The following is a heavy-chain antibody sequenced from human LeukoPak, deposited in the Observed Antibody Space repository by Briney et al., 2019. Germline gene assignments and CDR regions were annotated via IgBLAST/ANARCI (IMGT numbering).Heavy chain of an antibody. V-gene: IGHV4-39*07. Sequence: SETLSLTCTVSGGSISSSSYYWGWIRQPPGKGLEWIGSNYYSGSTYYNPSLKSRVTISVDTSKNQFSLKLSSVTAADTAVYYCARAYSSSWYYYYYYYMDVWGKGTTVTVSS. CDR3: ARAYSSSWYYYYYYYMDV. CDR1: GGSISSSSYY. J-gene: IGHJ6*03. CDR2: NYYSGST. D-gene: IGHD6-13*01.